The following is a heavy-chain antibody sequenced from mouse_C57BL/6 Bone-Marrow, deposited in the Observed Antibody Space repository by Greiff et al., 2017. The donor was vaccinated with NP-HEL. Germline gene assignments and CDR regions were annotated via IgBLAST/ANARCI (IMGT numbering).Heavy chain of an antibody. CDR3: ARQGDITTVPFDY. Sequence: EVKLVESGGGLVQPGGSLKLSCAASGFTFSDYYMYWVRQTPEKRLEWVAYISNGGGSTYYPDTVKGRFTISRDNAKNTLYLQMSRLKSEDTAMYYCARQGDITTVPFDYWGQGTTLTVSS. V-gene: IGHV5-12*01. CDR2: ISNGGGST. J-gene: IGHJ2*01. CDR1: GFTFSDYY. D-gene: IGHD1-1*01.